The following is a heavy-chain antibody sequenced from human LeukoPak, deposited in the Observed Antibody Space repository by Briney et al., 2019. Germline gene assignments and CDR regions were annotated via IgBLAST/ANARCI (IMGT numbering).Heavy chain of an antibody. CDR2: ISYDGGNK. CDR1: GFTFSSYG. V-gene: IGHV3-30*18. Sequence: GGSLRLSCAASGFTFSSYGMHWVRQAPGKGLEWVAVISYDGGNKYYADSVKGRFTISRDNSKNTLYLQMNSLRAEDTAVYYCAKAGTGYYYYMDVWGKGTTVTVSS. CDR3: AKAGTGYYYYMDV. D-gene: IGHD6-13*01. J-gene: IGHJ6*03.